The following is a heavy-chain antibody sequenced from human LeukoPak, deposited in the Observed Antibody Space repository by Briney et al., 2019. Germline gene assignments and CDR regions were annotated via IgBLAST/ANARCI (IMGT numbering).Heavy chain of an antibody. Sequence: SETLSLTCTVSGGSISSHYWSWIRQPPGKGLEWIGYIYDSGSTNYNPPLKSRVTISVDTSKNKFSLKLSSVTAADSAVYYCARRGRAGGHYDYWGQGTLVTVSS. D-gene: IGHD2-21*01. CDR2: IYDSGST. CDR3: ARRGRAGGHYDY. CDR1: GGSISSHY. J-gene: IGHJ4*02. V-gene: IGHV4-59*11.